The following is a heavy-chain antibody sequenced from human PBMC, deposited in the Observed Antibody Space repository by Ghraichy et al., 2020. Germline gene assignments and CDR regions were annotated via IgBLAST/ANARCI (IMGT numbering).Heavy chain of an antibody. V-gene: IGHV4-59*01. D-gene: IGHD3-9*01. CDR3: ARGARYYDILTGYYASSFDY. CDR1: GGSISSYY. CDR2: IYYSGST. Sequence: SETLSLTCTVSGGSISSYYWSWIRKPPGKGLEWIGYIYYSGSTNYNPSLKSRVTISVDTSKNQFSLKLSSVTAADTAVYYCARGARYYDILTGYYASSFDYWGQGTLVTVSS. J-gene: IGHJ4*02.